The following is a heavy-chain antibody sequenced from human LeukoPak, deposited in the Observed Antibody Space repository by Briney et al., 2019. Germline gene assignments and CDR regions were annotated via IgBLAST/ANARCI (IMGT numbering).Heavy chain of an antibody. D-gene: IGHD4-23*01. J-gene: IGHJ3*02. CDR3: ARAESLYGGNLAAAFDI. V-gene: IGHV1-18*01. CDR1: GYTFTSYG. Sequence: ASVKVSCKASGYTFTSYGISGVRQAPGQGLEWMGWNSAYNGNTNYEQKFQGRVTMTTDTSTSTAYMELRSLRSDDTALYYCARAESLYGGNLAAAFDIWGQGTMVTVSS. CDR2: NSAYNGNT.